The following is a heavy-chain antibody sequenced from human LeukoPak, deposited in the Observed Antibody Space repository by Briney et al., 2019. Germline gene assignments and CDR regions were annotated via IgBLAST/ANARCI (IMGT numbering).Heavy chain of an antibody. V-gene: IGHV3-48*01. CDR2: ISSSGSTI. J-gene: IGHJ3*02. CDR3: ARDQGRGGDAFDI. Sequence: GGSLRLSCAASGFSFSSYSMSWVRQAPGKGLQWDTYISSSGSTIYYADSVKGRFTISRDNARDSLYLQMSSLRAEDTAVYYCARDQGRGGDAFDIWGQGTMVTVSS. CDR1: GFSFSSYS. D-gene: IGHD3-3*01.